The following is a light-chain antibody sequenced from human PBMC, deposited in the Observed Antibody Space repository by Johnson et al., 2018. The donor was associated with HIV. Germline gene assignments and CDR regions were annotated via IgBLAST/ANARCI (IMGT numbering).Light chain of an antibody. CDR1: ISNVGSNS. V-gene: IGLV1-51*02. Sequence: QSALTQPPSVSAAPGQKVTISCSGSISNVGSNSVSWYQQLQGTAPKLLIFENNKRPSGIPDRFSGSKSATSATLGITGLQTGDEADYYCGTWDSSLNAGVFGTGTRVTVL. CDR2: ENN. J-gene: IGLJ1*01. CDR3: GTWDSSLNAGV.